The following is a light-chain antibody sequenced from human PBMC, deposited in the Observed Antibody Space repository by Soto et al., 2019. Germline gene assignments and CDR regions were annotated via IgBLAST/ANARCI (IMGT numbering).Light chain of an antibody. Sequence: QSVLTQPASVSGSPGQSITISCSGTSSDVGDYYYVSWYQQHPGKAPKLLIYGVTDRPSGVSHRFSGSRSDSTASLTISGLQAEGEADYYCSSYTISSTLIFCGGTKLTVL. CDR2: GVT. V-gene: IGLV2-14*01. CDR1: SSDVGDYYY. CDR3: SSYTISSTLI. J-gene: IGLJ2*01.